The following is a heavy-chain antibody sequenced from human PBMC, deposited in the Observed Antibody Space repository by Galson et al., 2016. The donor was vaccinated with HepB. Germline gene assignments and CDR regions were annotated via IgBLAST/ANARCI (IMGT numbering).Heavy chain of an antibody. Sequence: SLRLSCAASGFTFDDYAMHWVRQVPGKGLQWVSGITWNSYNIDYADSVKGLFTISRDNARNSLYLQMNSLRPEDTALYYCARDVGGTYSSWFDAWGQGTLVTVSS. D-gene: IGHD3-10*01. J-gene: IGHJ5*02. CDR3: ARDVGGTYSSWFDA. V-gene: IGHV3-9*01. CDR2: ITWNSYNI. CDR1: GFTFDDYA.